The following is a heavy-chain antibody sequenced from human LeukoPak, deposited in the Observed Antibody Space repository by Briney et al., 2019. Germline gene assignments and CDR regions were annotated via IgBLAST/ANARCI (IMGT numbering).Heavy chain of an antibody. V-gene: IGHV3-30-3*01. CDR1: GFTFSNFA. CDR3: ARGRSGSYRYDAFDI. J-gene: IGHJ3*02. D-gene: IGHD1-26*01. Sequence: GGSLRLSCAASGFTFSNFAVHWVRQAPGKGLEWVALISNDGTQEYYADSVKGRFTISRDNAKNLLFLQTNSLRAEDTAMYYCARGRSGSYRYDAFDIWGQGTMVTVSS. CDR2: ISNDGTQE.